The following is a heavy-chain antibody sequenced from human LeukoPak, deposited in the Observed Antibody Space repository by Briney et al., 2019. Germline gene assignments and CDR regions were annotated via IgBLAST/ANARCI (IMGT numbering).Heavy chain of an antibody. CDR2: IYSGGST. CDR1: GFTVSRNQ. D-gene: IGHD6-13*01. J-gene: IGHJ3*02. V-gene: IGHV3-66*01. CDR3: ARELIAAATRGAFDI. Sequence: GGSLRLSCAASGFTVSRNQMSWVRQAPGKGLEWVSVIYSGGSTYYADSVKGRFTISRDNSKSTLYLQMNSLRAEDTAVYYCARELIAAATRGAFDIWGQGTMVTVSS.